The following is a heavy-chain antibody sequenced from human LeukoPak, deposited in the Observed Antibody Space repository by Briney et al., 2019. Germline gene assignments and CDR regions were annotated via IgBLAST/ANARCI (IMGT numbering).Heavy chain of an antibody. CDR1: GDSISSYY. CDR3: ARDVSAVGGTVGRFDY. V-gene: IGHV4-4*07. J-gene: IGHJ4*02. D-gene: IGHD1-26*01. CDR2: IHPSGST. Sequence: SETLSLTCTVSGDSISSYYWSWVRQPAGKGLEWIGRIHPSGSTNYNPSLKSRVTLSVDTSKNQFSLKLSSVTAADTAVYYCARDVSAVGGTVGRFDYWGQGTLVTVSS.